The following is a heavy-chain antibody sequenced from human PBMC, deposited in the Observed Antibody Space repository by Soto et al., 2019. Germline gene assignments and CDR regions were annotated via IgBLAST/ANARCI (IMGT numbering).Heavy chain of an antibody. CDR2: ISAYNGNT. CDR3: ARDRGSYALDY. J-gene: IGHJ4*02. Sequence: QVQLVQSGAEVKKPGASVKVSCKASGYTFTSYGISWVRQAPGQGLEWMGWISAYNGNTNYEQKLQGRVTMTTDTTSSTAAMELMSLSSDETAADYCARDRGSYALDYWGQGNLVTVSS. CDR1: GYTFTSYG. D-gene: IGHD1-26*01. V-gene: IGHV1-18*01.